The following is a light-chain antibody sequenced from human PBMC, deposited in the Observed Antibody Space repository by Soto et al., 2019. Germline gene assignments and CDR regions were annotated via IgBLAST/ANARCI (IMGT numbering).Light chain of an antibody. J-gene: IGLJ2*01. CDR3: CSYAASYTLV. CDR1: SSNVGGHNY. Sequence: QLVLTQPRSVSASPGQSVTISCTGTSSNVGGHNYVSWYQQNPGKAPKLMIYDATKRPSGVPDRFSGSKSGNAASLTISGLQAEDEADYYCCSYAASYTLVFGGGTQLTVL. CDR2: DAT. V-gene: IGLV2-11*01.